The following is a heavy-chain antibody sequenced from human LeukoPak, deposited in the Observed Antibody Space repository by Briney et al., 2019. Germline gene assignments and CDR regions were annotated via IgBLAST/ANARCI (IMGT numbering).Heavy chain of an antibody. CDR3: AKGAGSGWPYWYFDL. D-gene: IGHD6-19*01. J-gene: IGHJ2*01. V-gene: IGHV3-7*03. CDR2: IKHDGSEK. Sequence: GRSLRLTWAASGFTLSRYWMSWVRQAPGKGLEWVAKIKHDGSEKYYLDSVEGRFTISRDNAKNSLYLQMNSLRAEDMALYYCAKGAGSGWPYWYFDLWGRGTLVTASS. CDR1: GFTLSRYW.